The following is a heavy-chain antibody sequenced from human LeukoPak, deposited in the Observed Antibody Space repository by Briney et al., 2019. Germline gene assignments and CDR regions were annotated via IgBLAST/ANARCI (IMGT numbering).Heavy chain of an antibody. V-gene: IGHV5-51*01. J-gene: IGHJ6*02. CDR1: GYSFTSYW. D-gene: IGHD2-15*01. Sequence: GESLKISCKGSGYSFTSYWIGWVRQMPGKGLEWMGIIYPGDSDTRYSPSFQGQVTISADKSISTAYLQWSSLKASDTAMYYCARHGYCSGGXCYTXXYYGMDXWGXXTXXXVSS. CDR3: ARHGYCSGGXCYTXXYYGMDX. CDR2: IYPGDSDT.